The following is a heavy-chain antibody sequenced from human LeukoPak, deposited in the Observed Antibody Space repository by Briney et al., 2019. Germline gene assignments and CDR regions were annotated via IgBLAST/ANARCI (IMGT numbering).Heavy chain of an antibody. J-gene: IGHJ4*02. D-gene: IGHD3-22*01. CDR2: ISSSGSTI. Sequence: GGSLRLSCAASAFTFSSYEMNWVRQAPGKGLEWVSYISSSGSTIYYADSVKGRFTISRDNAKNSLYLQMNSLRAEDTAVYYCASGSGYYYGGFDYWGQGTLVTVSS. V-gene: IGHV3-48*03. CDR1: AFTFSSYE. CDR3: ASGSGYYYGGFDY.